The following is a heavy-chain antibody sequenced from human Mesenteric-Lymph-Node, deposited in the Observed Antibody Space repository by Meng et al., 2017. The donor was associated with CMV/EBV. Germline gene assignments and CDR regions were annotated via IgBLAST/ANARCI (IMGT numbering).Heavy chain of an antibody. CDR1: GYTFTDYY. D-gene: IGHD1-26*01. CDR3: SRAAQPAIVGWIDP. V-gene: IGHV1-2*02. Sequence: ASVKVSCKASGYTFTDYYMHWVRQAPGQGLEWMGWIKLNSGGTNYAPKFQGGVTVTRDTSISTVYMELSRLTSDDTALYYCSRAAQPAIVGWIDPWGQGTLVTVSS. J-gene: IGHJ5*02. CDR2: IKLNSGGT.